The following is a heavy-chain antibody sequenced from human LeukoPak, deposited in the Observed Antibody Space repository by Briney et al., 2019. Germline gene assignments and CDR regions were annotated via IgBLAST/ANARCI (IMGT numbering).Heavy chain of an antibody. CDR2: IYTSGST. CDR1: GGSISSYY. D-gene: IGHD1-1*01. V-gene: IGHV4-4*07. CDR3: ARNAQRYNWNDYFDY. Sequence: SETLSLTCTVSGGSISSYYWSWIRQPAGKGLEWTGRIYTSGSTNYNPSLKSRVTISVDKSKNQFSLKLSSVTAADTAVYYCARNAQRYNWNDYFDYWGQGTLVTVSS. J-gene: IGHJ4*02.